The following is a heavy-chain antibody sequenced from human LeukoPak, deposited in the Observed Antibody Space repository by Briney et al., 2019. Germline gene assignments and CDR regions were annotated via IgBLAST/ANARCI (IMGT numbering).Heavy chain of an antibody. Sequence: PGGSLRLSCAASGFTFSNYWMIWVRQAPGKGLEWVGNIKQDGSEKRYADSVRGGFSISRDNAQTSLYLQMNSLRAEDTAVYYCARASDPWLQLTWGQGTLVTVSS. CDR3: ARASDPWLQLT. J-gene: IGHJ5*02. V-gene: IGHV3-7*05. CDR1: GFTFSNYW. D-gene: IGHD5-24*01. CDR2: IKQDGSEK.